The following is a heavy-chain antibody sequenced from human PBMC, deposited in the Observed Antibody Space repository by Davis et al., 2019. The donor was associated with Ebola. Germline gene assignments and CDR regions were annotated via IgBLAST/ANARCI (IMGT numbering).Heavy chain of an antibody. Sequence: GGSLRLSCAASGFTFSSYWMSWVRQAPGKGLEWVANIKEDGSEKHYLDSVKGRFTISRDNAKNSLYVQMNSLRAEDTAVYYCASSYGMDVWGKGTTVTVSS. CDR1: GFTFSSYW. CDR3: ASSYGMDV. CDR2: IKEDGSEK. V-gene: IGHV3-7*01. J-gene: IGHJ6*04.